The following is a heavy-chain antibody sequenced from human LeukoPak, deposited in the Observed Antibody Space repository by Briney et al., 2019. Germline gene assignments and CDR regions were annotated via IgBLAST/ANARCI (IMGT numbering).Heavy chain of an antibody. CDR3: ATLYGDYNWYFDL. J-gene: IGHJ2*01. D-gene: IGHD4-17*01. V-gene: IGHV3-23*01. CDR1: QLTFNRYV. CDR2: ISASGGTT. Sequence: PGGSLRLSCTSSQLTFNRYVMAWVRQAPGKGLEWGSTISASGGTTYYADSVQGRFTISRDNSKNTLYLQMNSLRAEDTAVYYCATLYGDYNWYFDLWGRGTLVTVSS.